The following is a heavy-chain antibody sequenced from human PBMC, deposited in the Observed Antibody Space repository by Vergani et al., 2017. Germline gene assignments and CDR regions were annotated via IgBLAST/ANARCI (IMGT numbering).Heavy chain of an antibody. Sequence: QITLKESGPTLVRPTETLTLTCPFSGFSLATSGVGVTWIRQSPGKALEWLALVYWNGAKSYSPSLQSRLTITKDPSSDQVGLTLTNVQPVDTATYYCGHIPRFSGNYGWVDFWGQGILVTVSS. CDR1: GFSLATSGVG. CDR3: GHIPRFSGNYGWVDF. J-gene: IGHJ5*01. CDR2: VYWNGAK. V-gene: IGHV2-5*01. D-gene: IGHD3-10*01.